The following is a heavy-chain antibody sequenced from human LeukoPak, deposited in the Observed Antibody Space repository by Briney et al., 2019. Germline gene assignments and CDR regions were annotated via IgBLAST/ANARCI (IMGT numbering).Heavy chain of an antibody. CDR1: GFTFSDYG. V-gene: IGHV3-30*02. CDR2: IRFDGSHK. Sequence: GSLRLSCAASGFTFSDYGMHWVRQAPGKGLEWVALIRFDGSHKYYADSVKGRFTTSRDNSKSTVYLQMNSLRAEDTAVYYCSKDLTSDFGGDFDPWGQGTLVTVSS. D-gene: IGHD3-10*01. J-gene: IGHJ5*02. CDR3: SKDLTSDFGGDFDP.